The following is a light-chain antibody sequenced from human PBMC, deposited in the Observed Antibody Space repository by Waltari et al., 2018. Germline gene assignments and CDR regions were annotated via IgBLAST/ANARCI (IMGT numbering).Light chain of an antibody. CDR1: SRDVGGYNY. V-gene: IGLV2-23*02. Sequence: SALTKPPSVSGSPGHALPIPCTGPSRDVGGYNYVPWYQQHPGKAPKLMIYDVSKRPSGVSNRFSGSKSGNTASLTISGLQAEDEADYYCCSYAGSRRVFGGGTKLTVL. CDR2: DVS. J-gene: IGLJ3*02. CDR3: CSYAGSRRV.